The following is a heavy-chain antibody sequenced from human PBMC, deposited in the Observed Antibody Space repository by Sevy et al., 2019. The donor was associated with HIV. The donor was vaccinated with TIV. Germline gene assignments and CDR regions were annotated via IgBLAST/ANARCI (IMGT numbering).Heavy chain of an antibody. Sequence: GGSLRLSCAASGFTFDDYTMNWVRQAPGNGLEWVSGISWSSGNIAYADSVEGRFTISRDNAKNSLCLQMNSLRVEDTALYYCVKDRSGSYSFDYWGQGTLATVSS. J-gene: IGHJ4*02. CDR2: ISWSSGNI. V-gene: IGHV3-9*01. CDR1: GFTFDDYT. D-gene: IGHD1-26*01. CDR3: VKDRSGSYSFDY.